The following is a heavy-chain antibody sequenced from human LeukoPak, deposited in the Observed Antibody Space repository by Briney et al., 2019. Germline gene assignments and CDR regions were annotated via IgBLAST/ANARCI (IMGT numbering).Heavy chain of an antibody. CDR3: AKAYGDYASYNWFDP. Sequence: GASVKVSCKASGYTFTSYGISWVRQAPGQGLEWMGWISAYNGNTNYAQKLQGRVTITADKSTSTAYMELSSLRSEDTAVYYCAKAYGDYASYNWFDPWGQGTLVTVSS. CDR1: GYTFTSYG. D-gene: IGHD4-17*01. CDR2: ISAYNGNT. V-gene: IGHV1-18*01. J-gene: IGHJ5*02.